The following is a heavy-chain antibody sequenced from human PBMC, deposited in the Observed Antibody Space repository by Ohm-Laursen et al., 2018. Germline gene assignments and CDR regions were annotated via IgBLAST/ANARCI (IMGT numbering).Heavy chain of an antibody. CDR2: MNPNSGLT. CDR1: GYTFTSYD. Sequence: SVKVSCKASGYTFTSYDLNWVRQARGEGLEWMGWMNPNSGLTSYAQKFQGRVTMTRNTSMSTAYMELSSLRSEDTAFYYCAKGVAATYHYYFGMDVWGQGTTVTVSS. V-gene: IGHV1-8*01. CDR3: AKGVAATYHYYFGMDV. D-gene: IGHD2-15*01. J-gene: IGHJ6*02.